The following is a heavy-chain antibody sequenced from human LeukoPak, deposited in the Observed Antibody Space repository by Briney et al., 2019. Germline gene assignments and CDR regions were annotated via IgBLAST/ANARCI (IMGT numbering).Heavy chain of an antibody. CDR2: SSYSGST. CDR3: ARHVGNTLYFLDY. Sequence: PSETLSLTCTVSGDSVSNYYWSWLRQPPGKRLEWIGHSSYSGSTKYNPFLNSRVTLSVDTSKNQLSLKLSSVTAADTAVYYCARHVGNTLYFLDYWGQGILVTVSS. V-gene: IGHV4-59*08. J-gene: IGHJ4*02. CDR1: GDSVSNYY. D-gene: IGHD1/OR15-1a*01.